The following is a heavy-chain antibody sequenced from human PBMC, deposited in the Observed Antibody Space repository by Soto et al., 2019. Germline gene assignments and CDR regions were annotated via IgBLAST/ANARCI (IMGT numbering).Heavy chain of an antibody. CDR2: INHSGST. Sequence: SETLSLTCAVYGGSFSGYYWSWIRQPPGKGLEWIGEINHSGSTNYNPSLKSRVTISVDTSKNQFSLKLSSVTAADTAVYYCAIRVTPARRPFDYWGQGTLVTVSS. V-gene: IGHV4-34*01. CDR3: AIRVTPARRPFDY. D-gene: IGHD4-4*01. J-gene: IGHJ4*02. CDR1: GGSFSGYY.